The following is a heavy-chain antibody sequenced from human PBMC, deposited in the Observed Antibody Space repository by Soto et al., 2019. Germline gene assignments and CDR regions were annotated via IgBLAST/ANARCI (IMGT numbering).Heavy chain of an antibody. V-gene: IGHV1-69*13. CDR3: ARGTGSYAHYYYGMDV. D-gene: IGHD1-26*01. CDR1: GGSFSSYA. Sequence: SVKVSCKASGGSFSSYAISWVRQAPGQGLEWMGGIIPIFGTANYAQKFQGRVTITADESTSTAYMELSSLRSEDAAVYYCARGTGSYAHYYYGMDVWGQGTTVTVSS. J-gene: IGHJ6*02. CDR2: IIPIFGTA.